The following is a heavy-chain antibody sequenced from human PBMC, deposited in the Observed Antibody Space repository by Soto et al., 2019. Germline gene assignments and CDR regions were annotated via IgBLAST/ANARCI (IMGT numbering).Heavy chain of an antibody. CDR1: GYAFGGYA. J-gene: IGHJ4*02. Sequence: QVQLVQSGAEVKKPGASVKVSCKASGYAFGGYAISWVRQAPGQGLEWMGWVSAYSGHTDYAQNLQGRDSMTTETSTSTAYMELGSLTSDDTAVYDCARPSGSYGDYAWSLAYWGQGTLVTVSS. CDR2: VSAYSGHT. V-gene: IGHV1-18*04. D-gene: IGHD4-17*01. CDR3: ARPSGSYGDYAWSLAY.